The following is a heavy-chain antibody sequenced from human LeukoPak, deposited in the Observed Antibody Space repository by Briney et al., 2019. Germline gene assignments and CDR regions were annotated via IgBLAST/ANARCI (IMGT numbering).Heavy chain of an antibody. CDR1: GGTFSSYA. V-gene: IGHV1-18*01. CDR3: ARDIEEFSGWPVMFDY. Sequence: GASVKVSCKASGGTFSSYAISWVRQAPGQGLEWMGWISAYNGNTNYAQKLQGRVTMTTDTSTSTAYMELRSLRSDDTAVYYCARDIEEFSGWPVMFDYWGQGTLVTVSS. CDR2: ISAYNGNT. J-gene: IGHJ4*02. D-gene: IGHD6-19*01.